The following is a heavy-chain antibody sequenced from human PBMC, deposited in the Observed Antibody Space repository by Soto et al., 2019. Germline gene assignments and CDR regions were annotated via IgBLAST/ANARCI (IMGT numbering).Heavy chain of an antibody. CDR2: ISYDGSNK. D-gene: IGHD1-26*01. J-gene: IGHJ4*02. CDR1: GFTFSSYA. V-gene: IGHV3-30-3*01. CDR3: ARDLPKWELGGFDY. Sequence: SLRLSCAASGFTFSSYAMHWVRQAPGKGLEWAAVISYDGSNKYYADSVKGRFTISRDNSKNTLYLQMSSLRAEDTAVYYCARDLPKWELGGFDYWGQGTLVTVSS.